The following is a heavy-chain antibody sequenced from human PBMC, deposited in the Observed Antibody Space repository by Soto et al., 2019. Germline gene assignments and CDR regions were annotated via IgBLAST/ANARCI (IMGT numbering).Heavy chain of an antibody. CDR2: IYHSGST. CDR3: ARTYSSGWYIPSVDY. V-gene: IGHV4-30-2*01. D-gene: IGHD6-19*01. J-gene: IGHJ4*02. Sequence: QLQLQESGSGLVKPSQTLSLTCAVSGGSISSGGYSWSWIRQPPGKGLEWIGYIYHSGSTYYNPSLKSRVTISVDRSKNQFSLKLSSVTAADTAVYYCARTYSSGWYIPSVDYWGQGTLVTVSS. CDR1: GGSISSGGYS.